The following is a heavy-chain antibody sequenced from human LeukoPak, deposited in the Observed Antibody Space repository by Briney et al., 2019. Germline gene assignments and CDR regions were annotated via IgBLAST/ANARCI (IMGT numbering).Heavy chain of an antibody. CDR3: AKVISMIVVVTHDY. D-gene: IGHD3-22*01. Sequence: GGSLRLSCAASGFTFRSYAMSWVRQAPGKGLEWVSSIRGSGDDTYSADSVKGRFAISRDNSKNTLYLQMNSLGAEDTAVYYCAKVISMIVVVTHDYWGQGTLVTVSS. CDR2: IRGSGDDT. V-gene: IGHV3-23*01. J-gene: IGHJ4*02. CDR1: GFTFRSYA.